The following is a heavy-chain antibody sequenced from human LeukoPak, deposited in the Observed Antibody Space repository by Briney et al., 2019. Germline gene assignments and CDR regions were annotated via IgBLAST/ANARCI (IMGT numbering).Heavy chain of an antibody. CDR1: GFTFSSYA. Sequence: PGGSLRLSCAASGFTFSSYAMHWVRQAPGKGLEWVAVISYDGSNKYYADSVKGRFTISRDNSKNTLYLQMNSLRAEDTAVYYCARALQLWLYYFDYWGQGTLVTVSS. CDR3: ARALQLWLYYFDY. J-gene: IGHJ4*02. D-gene: IGHD5-18*01. CDR2: ISYDGSNK. V-gene: IGHV3-30*04.